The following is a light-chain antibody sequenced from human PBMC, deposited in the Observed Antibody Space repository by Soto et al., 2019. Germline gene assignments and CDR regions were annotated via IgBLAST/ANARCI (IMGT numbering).Light chain of an antibody. CDR1: SSDVGGYKY. J-gene: IGLJ1*01. Sequence: QSALTQPRSVSGSPGQSVTISCTGTSSDVGGYKYVSWYQQHPGEVPKLMTYDVSERPSGVPDRFSGSKSGNTASLTISGLQAEDEADYYCSSYTSSSTRVFGTGTKVTVL. CDR2: DVS. CDR3: SSYTSSSTRV. V-gene: IGLV2-11*01.